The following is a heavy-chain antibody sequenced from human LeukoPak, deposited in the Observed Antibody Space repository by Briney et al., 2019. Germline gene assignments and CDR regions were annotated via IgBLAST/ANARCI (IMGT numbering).Heavy chain of an antibody. J-gene: IGHJ4*02. D-gene: IGHD5-18*01. CDR2: IYYSGST. Sequence: SETLSLTCTVSAGSISSYYWSWIRQPPGKGLEWIGYIYYSGSTNYNPSLKSRVTISVDTTKNQFSLKRSSVTAADTAVYYCARGADTAMVMDYWGQGTLVTVSS. CDR3: ARGADTAMVMDY. V-gene: IGHV4-59*01. CDR1: AGSISSYY.